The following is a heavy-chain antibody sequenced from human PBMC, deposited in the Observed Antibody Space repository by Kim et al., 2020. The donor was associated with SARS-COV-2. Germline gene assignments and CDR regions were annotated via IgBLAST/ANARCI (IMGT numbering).Heavy chain of an antibody. Sequence: YYADSVKGRFTISRDNSKNTLYLQMNSLRAEDTAVYYCAKQDIVATFFDYWGQGTLVTVSS. CDR3: AKQDIVATFFDY. J-gene: IGHJ4*02. D-gene: IGHD5-12*01. V-gene: IGHV3-23*01.